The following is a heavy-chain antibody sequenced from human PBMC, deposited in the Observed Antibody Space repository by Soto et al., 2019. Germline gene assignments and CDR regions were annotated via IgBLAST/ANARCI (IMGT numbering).Heavy chain of an antibody. V-gene: IGHV3-30-3*01. CDR3: AREWLEASLSLDY. CDR1: GFTFSSYA. J-gene: IGHJ4*02. D-gene: IGHD6-19*01. Sequence: QVQLVESGGGVVQPGRSLRLSCAASGFTFSSYAMHWVRQAPGKGLEWVAVISDDGSNKYYADSVKGRFTISRDNSKNTLYLQMNSLRAEDTAVYYCAREWLEASLSLDYWGQGTLVTVSS. CDR2: ISDDGSNK.